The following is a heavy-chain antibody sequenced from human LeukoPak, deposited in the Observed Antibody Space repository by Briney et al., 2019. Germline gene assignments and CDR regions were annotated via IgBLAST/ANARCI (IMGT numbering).Heavy chain of an antibody. V-gene: IGHV3-48*03. D-gene: IGHD4-17*01. CDR1: GFTFSSYE. CDR2: IGSSGSNI. J-gene: IGHJ4*02. CDR3: ARIMTTVTTSDY. Sequence: GGSLRLSCAAPGFTFSSYEMNWVRQAPGKGLEWVSYIGSSGSNIYYADSVKGRFTISRDNAKNSLYLQMNSLRAEDTAIYYCARIMTTVTTSDYWGQGTLVTVSS.